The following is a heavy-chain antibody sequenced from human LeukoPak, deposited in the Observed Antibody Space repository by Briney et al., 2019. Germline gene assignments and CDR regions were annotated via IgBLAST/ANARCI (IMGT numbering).Heavy chain of an antibody. V-gene: IGHV1-69*05. Sequence: VASVKVSCKASGGTFSSYAISWVRQAPGQGLEWMGGIIPIFGTANYAQKFQGRVTITTDESTSTAYMELSSPRSEDTAVYYCARGRGPYYYYMDVWGKGTTVTVSS. CDR1: GGTFSSYA. CDR3: ARGRGPYYYYMDV. CDR2: IIPIFGTA. J-gene: IGHJ6*03.